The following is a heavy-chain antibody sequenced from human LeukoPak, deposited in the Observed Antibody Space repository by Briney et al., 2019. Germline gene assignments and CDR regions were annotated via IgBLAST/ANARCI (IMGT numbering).Heavy chain of an antibody. Sequence: SETLSLTCTVSGGSTSSYYWSWIRQPPGKGLEWIGYIYYSGSTNYNPSLKSRVTISVDTSKNQFSLKLSSVTAADTAVYYSTRAPSGLHLYYWGQGTLVTVSS. CDR1: GGSTSSYY. CDR3: TRAPSGLHLYY. D-gene: IGHD5-24*01. J-gene: IGHJ4*02. V-gene: IGHV4-59*01. CDR2: IYYSGST.